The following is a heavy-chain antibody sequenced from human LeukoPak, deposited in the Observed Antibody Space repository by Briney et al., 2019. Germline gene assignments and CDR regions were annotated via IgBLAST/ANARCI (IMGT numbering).Heavy chain of an antibody. CDR1: GGSISSYY. Sequence: SETLSLTCTVSGGSISSYYWSWIRQPPGKGLEWIAHISSSGSAIYNPSLMSRVSMAVDTSKNQFSLRLISVTAADTAVYYCAREWSGFDFWGQGIMVTVSS. V-gene: IGHV4-59*01. D-gene: IGHD2-15*01. J-gene: IGHJ3*01. CDR3: AREWSGFDF. CDR2: ISSSGSA.